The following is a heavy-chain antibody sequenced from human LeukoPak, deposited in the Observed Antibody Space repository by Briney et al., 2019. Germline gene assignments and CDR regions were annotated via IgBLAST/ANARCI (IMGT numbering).Heavy chain of an antibody. D-gene: IGHD1-14*01. V-gene: IGHV4-30-4*01. J-gene: IGHJ6*02. CDR1: GGSIGSGDYY. CDR3: ARGRLRTYYYGMDV. Sequence: SETLSLTCTVSGGSIGSGDYYWSWIRQPPGKGLEWIGYMYYSGSTYYNPSLKSRVTISVDTSKNQFSLKLNSVTAADTAVYYCARGRLRTYYYGMDVWGQGTTVTVSS. CDR2: MYYSGST.